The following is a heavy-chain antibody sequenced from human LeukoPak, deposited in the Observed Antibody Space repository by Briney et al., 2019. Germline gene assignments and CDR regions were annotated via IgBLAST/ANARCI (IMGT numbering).Heavy chain of an antibody. CDR1: GGSISSYY. V-gene: IGHV4-59*01. CDR2: IYYSGSP. D-gene: IGHD1-1*01. Sequence: PSETLSLTCTVSGGSISSYYWSWIRQPPGKGLEWIGYIYYSGSPNYNPSLKSRVTISLDTSKNQFSLTLSSVTAADTAVYYCARTLQLAQFDYWGQGTLVTVSS. J-gene: IGHJ4*02. CDR3: ARTLQLAQFDY.